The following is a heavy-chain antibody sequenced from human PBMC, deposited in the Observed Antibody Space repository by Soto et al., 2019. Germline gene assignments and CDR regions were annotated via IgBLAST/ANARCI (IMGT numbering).Heavy chain of an antibody. CDR3: ARASSSWCKSAFEH. J-gene: IGHJ4*02. D-gene: IGHD6-13*01. Sequence: GESLKISCKGSGYSFPNYWIAWVRQMPGKDLESMGIIYPDDSDTKYSPSFQGQVTISADKSTSTAYLQWSSLKASDSAMYYCARASSSWCKSAFEHWGQGTLVTVSS. V-gene: IGHV5-51*01. CDR1: GYSFPNYW. CDR2: IYPDDSDT.